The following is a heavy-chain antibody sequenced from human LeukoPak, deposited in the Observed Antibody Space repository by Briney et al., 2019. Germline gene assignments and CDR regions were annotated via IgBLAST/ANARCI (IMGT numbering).Heavy chain of an antibody. Sequence: SETLSLTCTVSGGSISSYYWSWIRQPAGKGLEWIGRIYTSGSTNYNPSLKSRVTMSVDTSKNQFSLKLSSVTAADTAVYYCARGGFLEWLYAFDIWGQGTMVTVSS. CDR3: ARGGFLEWLYAFDI. J-gene: IGHJ3*02. CDR1: GGSISSYY. V-gene: IGHV4-4*07. CDR2: IYTSGST. D-gene: IGHD3-3*01.